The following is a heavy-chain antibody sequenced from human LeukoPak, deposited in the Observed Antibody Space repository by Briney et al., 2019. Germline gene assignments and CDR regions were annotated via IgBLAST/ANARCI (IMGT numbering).Heavy chain of an antibody. CDR1: GYTFTSYY. D-gene: IGHD1-26*01. CDR2: INPSGGST. V-gene: IGHV1-46*01. J-gene: IGHJ5*02. Sequence: GASVKVSCKASGYTFTSYYMHWVRQAPGQGPEWMGIINPSGGSTRYAQKFQGRVTMTRGTSTSTVYMELSSLRSEDTAVYYCARDGIVGATSVNWFDPWGQGTLVTVSS. CDR3: ARDGIVGATSVNWFDP.